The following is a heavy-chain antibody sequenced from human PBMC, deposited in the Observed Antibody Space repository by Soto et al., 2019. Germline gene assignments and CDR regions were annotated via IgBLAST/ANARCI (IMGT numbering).Heavy chain of an antibody. CDR1: GDSVSSNSAA. CDR3: ARDVGVSFYYGMDV. CDR2: TYYRSEWYS. V-gene: IGHV6-1*01. Sequence: QVQLQQSGPGLLKPSQTLSLTCDISGDSVSSNSAAWNWIRQSPSRGLEWLGRTYYRSEWYSDYAMSVRRRITISSDKSKNQFSLQLDSVTPEDTAVYYCARDVGVSFYYGMDVWGQGTTVTVSS. J-gene: IGHJ6*02. D-gene: IGHD2-15*01.